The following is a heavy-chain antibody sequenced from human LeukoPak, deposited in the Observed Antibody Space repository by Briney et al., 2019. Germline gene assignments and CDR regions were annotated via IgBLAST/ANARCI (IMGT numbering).Heavy chain of an antibody. CDR2: IYYSGST. V-gene: IGHV4-59*08. Sequence: SETLSLTCTVSGGSISSYYWSWIRQPPGKGLEWIGYIYYSGSTNYNPSLKSRVTISIDTSNYQFSLKLSSVTAADTAVYYCARGVYYYGSGSLNWFDPWGQGTLVTVSS. J-gene: IGHJ5*02. CDR1: GGSISSYY. D-gene: IGHD3-10*01. CDR3: ARGVYYYGSGSLNWFDP.